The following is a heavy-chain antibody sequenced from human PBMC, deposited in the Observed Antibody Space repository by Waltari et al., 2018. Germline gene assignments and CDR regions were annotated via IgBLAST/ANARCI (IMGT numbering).Heavy chain of an antibody. CDR1: GYSISSGYY. Sequence: QVQLQESGPGLVKPSETLSLTCTVSGYSISSGYYWGWIRQPPGKGLEWIGSIYHSGSTYYNPSLKSRVTISVDTSKNQFSLKLSSVTAADTAVYYCAREGAYCGGDCYSGGSYYYYYMDVWGKGTTVTVSS. J-gene: IGHJ6*03. CDR2: IYHSGST. V-gene: IGHV4-38-2*02. CDR3: AREGAYCGGDCYSGGSYYYYYMDV. D-gene: IGHD2-21*01.